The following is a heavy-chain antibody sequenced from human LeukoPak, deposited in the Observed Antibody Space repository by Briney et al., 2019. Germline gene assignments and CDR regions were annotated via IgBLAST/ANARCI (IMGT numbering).Heavy chain of an antibody. J-gene: IGHJ5*02. V-gene: IGHV3-7*01. D-gene: IGHD6-19*01. CDR1: GFTFSSYW. CDR3: ARDKKADWFDP. CDR2: IKQDGSEK. Sequence: GGSLRLSCAASGFTFSSYWMSWVRQAPGKGLEWVANIKQDGSEKYYVDSVKGRFTISRDNAKKSLYLQMNSLRAEDTAVYYCARDKKADWFDPWGQGTLVTVSS.